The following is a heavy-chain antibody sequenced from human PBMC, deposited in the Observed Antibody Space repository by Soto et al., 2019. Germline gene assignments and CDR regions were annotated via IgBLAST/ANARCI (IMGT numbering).Heavy chain of an antibody. CDR2: ISHDGSNT. V-gene: IGHV3-30*18. CDR3: ANPYYGAGRYYPDAFDV. CDR1: GFSFSSYA. J-gene: IGHJ3*01. Sequence: QVQLVESGGGVVQPGTSLRLSCGASGFSFSSYALNWVRQAPGKGLEWVAVISHDGSNTYYGDSVKGRFTISRDNSENTLFLQMNSPRAEDTAVYYGANPYYGAGRYYPDAFDVWGQGTSVTVSS. D-gene: IGHD3-10*01.